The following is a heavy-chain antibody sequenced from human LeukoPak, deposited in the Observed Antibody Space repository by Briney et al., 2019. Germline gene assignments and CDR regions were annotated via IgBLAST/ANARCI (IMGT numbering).Heavy chain of an antibody. CDR3: AKDFHGDFPYFFDY. CDR1: GFTFSNFA. V-gene: IGHV3-23*01. CDR2: ISASGGTT. J-gene: IGHJ4*02. Sequence: PGGSLRLSCAASGFTFSNFAMSWVRQAPGKGLEWVSSISASGGTTYYAGSVKGRFTISRDNSKNTFNLQMNSLRAEDTALYYCAKDFHGDFPYFFDYWAREPWSPSPQ.